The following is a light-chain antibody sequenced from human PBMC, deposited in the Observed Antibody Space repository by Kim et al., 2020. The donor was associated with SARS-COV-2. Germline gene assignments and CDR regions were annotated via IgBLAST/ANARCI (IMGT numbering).Light chain of an antibody. J-gene: IGLJ1*01. CDR1: KLGDKY. V-gene: IGLV3-1*01. CDR2: QDS. Sequence: SYELTQPPSVSVSPGQTASITCSGDKLGDKYACWYQQKPGQSPVLVIYQDSKRPSGIPERFSGSNSGNTATLTISGTQAMDEADYYCQAWDSSRYVFGTGTKSPS. CDR3: QAWDSSRYV.